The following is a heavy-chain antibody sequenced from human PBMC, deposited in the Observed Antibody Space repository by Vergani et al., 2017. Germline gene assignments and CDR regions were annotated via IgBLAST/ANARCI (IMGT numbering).Heavy chain of an antibody. V-gene: IGHV4-34*09. CDR3: ARVERIVVVPAARGVHWFDP. D-gene: IGHD2-2*01. J-gene: IGHJ5*02. CDR1: GGSFSGYY. Sequence: QLQLQESGSGLVKPSQTLSLTCAVYGGSFSGYYWSWIRQPPGKGLEWIGEINHSGSTNYNPSLKSRVTISVDTSKNQFSLKLSSVTAADTAVYYCARVERIVVVPAARGVHWFDPWGQGTLVTVSS. CDR2: INHSGST.